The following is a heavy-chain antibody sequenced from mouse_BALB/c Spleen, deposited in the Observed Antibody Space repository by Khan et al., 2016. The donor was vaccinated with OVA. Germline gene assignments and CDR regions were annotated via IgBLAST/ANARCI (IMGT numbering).Heavy chain of an antibody. J-gene: IGHJ4*01. CDR1: GFNIKDYY. Sequence: EVQLQQSGAELVRSGASVKLSCTASGFNIKDYYMHWVKQRPEQGLEWIGWVDPENGDTEYAPKFQGKATMTADTSSNTAYLQLSSLTSEDTAVYYCNAGGISPDYYAMDYWGQGTSVTVSA. CDR2: VDPENGDT. D-gene: IGHD1-1*01. V-gene: IGHV14-4*02. CDR3: NAGGISPDYYAMDY.